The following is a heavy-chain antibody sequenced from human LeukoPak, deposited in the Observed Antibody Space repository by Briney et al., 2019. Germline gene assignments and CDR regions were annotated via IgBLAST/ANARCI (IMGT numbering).Heavy chain of an antibody. CDR2: IYNSGSA. Sequence: GSLRLSCSGSGFTFSSYVMHWVRQPPGKGLEWIGWIYNSGSANYNPSLKSRVTISVDTSKNQFSLKLSSVTAADTAVYYCARERGLWGQGTLVTVSS. CDR1: GFTFSSYV. CDR3: ARERGL. D-gene: IGHD3-10*01. J-gene: IGHJ4*02. V-gene: IGHV4-59*01.